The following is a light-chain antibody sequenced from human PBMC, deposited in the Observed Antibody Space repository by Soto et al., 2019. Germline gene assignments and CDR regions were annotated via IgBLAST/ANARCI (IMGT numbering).Light chain of an antibody. Sequence: DIQMTQSPSTLSASVGDRVTITCRASQSINRWLAWYQQKPGKAPKVLIWDATTLHRGVSSRFSGSGSGTEFTLTISSLQAEDVAVYYCQQYYSTPLTFGGGTKVDIK. CDR2: DAT. J-gene: IGKJ4*01. CDR3: QQYYSTPLT. V-gene: IGKV1-5*01. CDR1: QSINRW.